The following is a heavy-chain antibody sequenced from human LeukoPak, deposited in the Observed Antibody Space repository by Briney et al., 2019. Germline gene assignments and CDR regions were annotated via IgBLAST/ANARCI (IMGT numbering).Heavy chain of an antibody. D-gene: IGHD1-14*01. CDR3: AKNGEPHYYMDV. Sequence: GGSLRLSCAASGFTFTTYGMIWVRQAPGKGLEWVLGISGSGSNTYYADSVKGRLTSTRDSSKKTVYLQMNGLRAEDTAVYYCAKNGEPHYYMDVLGKGTTVTVS. CDR2: ISGSGSNT. J-gene: IGHJ6*03. V-gene: IGHV3-23*01. CDR1: GFTFTTYG.